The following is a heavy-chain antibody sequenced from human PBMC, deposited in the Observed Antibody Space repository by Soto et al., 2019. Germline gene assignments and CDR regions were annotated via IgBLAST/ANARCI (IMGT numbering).Heavy chain of an antibody. CDR1: GGSISSGGYY. CDR2: IYYSGST. J-gene: IGHJ6*02. V-gene: IGHV4-31*03. CDR3: ARQTSIEYGMDV. Sequence: QVQLQESGPGLVKPTQTLSLTCTVSGGSISSGGYYWRWIRQHPGKGLEWIGYIYYSGSTYYNPSRKSRVTISIDTYKNQFSLKLSSVTAADTAVYYCARQTSIEYGMDVRGQGTTVTVSS. D-gene: IGHD3-16*02.